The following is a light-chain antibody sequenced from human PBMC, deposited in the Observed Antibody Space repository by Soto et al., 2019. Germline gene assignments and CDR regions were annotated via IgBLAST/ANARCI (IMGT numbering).Light chain of an antibody. CDR1: QGISNF. CDR3: QKYNSSPWT. V-gene: IGKV1-27*01. J-gene: IGKJ1*01. CDR2: AAS. Sequence: DMQMTQSPSSLSASVGDSVTITCRASQGISNFLAWYQQKPGKVPRLLISAASTLRPGVSSRFSGSGSGTVFTRTISSLQPEDVATYYCQKYNSSPWTFGQGTKVQIK.